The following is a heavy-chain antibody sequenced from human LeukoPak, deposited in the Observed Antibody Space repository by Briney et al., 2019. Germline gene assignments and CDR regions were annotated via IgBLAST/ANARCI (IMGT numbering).Heavy chain of an antibody. CDR2: IKSKTDGGTT. Sequence: GGSLRLSCAASGFTFTSYWMHWVRQAPGKGLEWVGRIKSKTDGGTTDYAAPVEGRFTISRDDSKNTLYLQMNSLKTEDTAVYYCTTGDIVVVVAAADAFDIWGQGTMVTVSS. V-gene: IGHV3-15*01. D-gene: IGHD2-15*01. CDR3: TTGDIVVVVAAADAFDI. J-gene: IGHJ3*02. CDR1: GFTFTSYW.